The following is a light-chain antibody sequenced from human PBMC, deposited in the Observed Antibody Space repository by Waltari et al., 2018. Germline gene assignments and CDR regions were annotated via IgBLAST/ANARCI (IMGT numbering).Light chain of an antibody. CDR2: CAS. CDR3: HQYYSTPYT. Sequence: DIVMTQSPDSLAVSLGERATINCKSSQSVLYSSNNKNYLAWYQQKPGQPPKLLIYCASTREYGVPHRFSGSGSGTDFTLTISSLQAEDVAVYYCHQYYSTPYTFGQGTKLEIK. CDR1: QSVLYSSNNKNY. V-gene: IGKV4-1*01. J-gene: IGKJ2*01.